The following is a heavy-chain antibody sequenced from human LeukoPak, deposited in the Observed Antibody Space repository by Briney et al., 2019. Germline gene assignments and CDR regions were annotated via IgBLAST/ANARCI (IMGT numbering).Heavy chain of an antibody. V-gene: IGHV3-48*03. D-gene: IGHD3-10*02. CDR2: ISSSGSTI. CDR1: GFTFSSYE. Sequence: GGSLRLSCAASGFTFSSYEMNWVRQAPGKGLEWVSCISSSGSTIYYADSVKGRFTISRDNAKNSLYLQMNSPRAEDTAVYYCAELGITMIGGVWGKGTTVTISS. J-gene: IGHJ6*04. CDR3: AELGITMIGGV.